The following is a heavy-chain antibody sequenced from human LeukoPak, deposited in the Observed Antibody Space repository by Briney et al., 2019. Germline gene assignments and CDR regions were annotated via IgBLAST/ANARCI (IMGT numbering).Heavy chain of an antibody. D-gene: IGHD6-13*01. V-gene: IGHV3-11*01. CDR2: ISSSSSTI. J-gene: IGHJ6*02. CDR1: GYSISTGYY. Sequence: LSLNCAVSGYSISTGYYWGWIRQPPGKGLEWVSYISSSSSTIYYADSVKGRFTISRDNAKNSLYLQMNSLRAEDTAVYYCAKAGSSWSGTYYYGMDVWGQGTTVTVSS. CDR3: AKAGSSWSGTYYYGMDV.